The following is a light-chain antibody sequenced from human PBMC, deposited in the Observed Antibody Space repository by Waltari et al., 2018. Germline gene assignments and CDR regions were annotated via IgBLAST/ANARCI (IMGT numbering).Light chain of an antibody. Sequence: EIVMTQSPATLSVSPGERPTLSCRASQSLNTNLAWYQQKAGQAPRLLIYGASTRATGIPARFSGSGSGTEFTLTISSLQSEDFAVYYCQQYNSWPPYTFGQGTKLEIK. V-gene: IGKV3-15*01. CDR1: QSLNTN. J-gene: IGKJ2*01. CDR3: QQYNSWPPYT. CDR2: GAS.